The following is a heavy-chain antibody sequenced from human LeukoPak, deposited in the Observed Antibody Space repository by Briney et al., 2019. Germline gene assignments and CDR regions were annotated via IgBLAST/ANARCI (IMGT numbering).Heavy chain of an antibody. CDR3: ARKIFGSGSYPEF. J-gene: IGHJ4*02. V-gene: IGHV3-33*01. CDR1: GFAFNTYA. CDR2: IWHDGSHK. D-gene: IGHD3-10*01. Sequence: GRSLRLSCAASGFAFNTYAMHWVRQAPGQGLEWVALIWHDGSHKFYSNSVRGRFTISRDNSKNTVSLQMNNLRPEDTAVYYCARKIFGSGSYPEFWGQGTLVTVSS.